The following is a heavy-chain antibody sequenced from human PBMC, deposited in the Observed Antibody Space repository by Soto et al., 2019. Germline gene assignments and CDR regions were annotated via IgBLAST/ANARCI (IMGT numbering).Heavy chain of an antibody. J-gene: IGHJ4*02. V-gene: IGHV3-48*02. D-gene: IGHD1-20*01. CDR3: ARDAEETYNSTKYGGVLHD. CDR2: ISSSNTLI. CDR1: XFTFGVDS. Sequence: LXLSGAASXFTFGVDSMNWVLHAPGRGLGWISYISSSNTLIYYADSVKGRFTISRDNAKNSLYLEMNSLRDEDSAVYYCARDAEETYNSTKYGGVLHDWGLGTVVTVSS.